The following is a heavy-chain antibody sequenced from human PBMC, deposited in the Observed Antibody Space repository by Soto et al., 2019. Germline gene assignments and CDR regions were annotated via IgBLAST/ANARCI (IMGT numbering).Heavy chain of an antibody. CDR3: ARDMTTVTTYYHYYGMDV. J-gene: IGHJ6*02. D-gene: IGHD4-17*01. CDR1: GLTFSSST. V-gene: IGHV3-21*01. Sequence: GGYLRISCAASGLTFSSSTMNCVRQAPGKGLEWVSSISSSSSYIYYADSVKGRFTISRDNAKNSLYLQMNSLRADDTALYYWARDMTTVTTYYHYYGMDVWGQWTTVTVSS. CDR2: ISSSSSYI.